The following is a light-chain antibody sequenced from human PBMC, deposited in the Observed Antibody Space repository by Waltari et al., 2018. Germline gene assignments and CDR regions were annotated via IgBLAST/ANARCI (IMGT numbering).Light chain of an antibody. J-gene: IGKJ2*01. Sequence: DIQMTQSPSSVSASVGDRGTITCRASQGVTTWLAWYQQKPGKAPKLLIYAASLLQSGVPSRFTGTGSGTDFTLTISSLQPEDFATYYCQQAHTFPYTFGQGTKLEIK. CDR1: QGVTTW. V-gene: IGKV1-12*01. CDR3: QQAHTFPYT. CDR2: AAS.